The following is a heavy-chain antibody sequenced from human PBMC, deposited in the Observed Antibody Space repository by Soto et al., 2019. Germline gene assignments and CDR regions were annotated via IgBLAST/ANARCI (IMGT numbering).Heavy chain of an antibody. CDR1: GGSISSSSFY. D-gene: IGHD1-1*01. J-gene: IGHJ1*01. Sequence: QLQLQESGPGLVKSSETLSLTCTVSGGSISSSSFYWDWIRQPPGKGLEWIRSLFYSGSTYYNPSLKSRVSISFDTSRNQFSLKLRSVTAADRALYDCARLEGQAGTFQHWGQGTLLTVSS. CDR2: LFYSGST. V-gene: IGHV4-39*01. CDR3: ARLEGQAGTFQH.